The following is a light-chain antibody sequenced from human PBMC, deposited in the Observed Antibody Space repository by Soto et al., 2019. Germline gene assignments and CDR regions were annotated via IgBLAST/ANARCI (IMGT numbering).Light chain of an antibody. J-gene: IGKJ1*01. Sequence: DIQLTQSHSTLSASVGDRVTLTCRASQSISSWLAWYQQKPGKAPKLLIYDASSLESGVPSRFSGSGSGTEFTLTISSLQPDDFATYYCQQYNSYSWTFGQGTKVDI. V-gene: IGKV1-5*01. CDR1: QSISSW. CDR2: DAS. CDR3: QQYNSYSWT.